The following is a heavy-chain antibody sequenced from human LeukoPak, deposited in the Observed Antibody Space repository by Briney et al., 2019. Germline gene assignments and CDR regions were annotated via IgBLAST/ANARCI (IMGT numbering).Heavy chain of an antibody. CDR2: LNHSGST. Sequence: SETLSLTCAVYGGSFSGYYWSWIRQPPGKGLEWIGELNHSGSTNYNPSLKSRVTISVDTSKNQFSLKLSSVTAADTAVYYCARGVWYCSGGSCYRYFDLWGRGTLVTVSS. V-gene: IGHV4-34*01. CDR1: GGSFSGYY. CDR3: ARGVWYCSGGSCYRYFDL. J-gene: IGHJ2*01. D-gene: IGHD2-15*01.